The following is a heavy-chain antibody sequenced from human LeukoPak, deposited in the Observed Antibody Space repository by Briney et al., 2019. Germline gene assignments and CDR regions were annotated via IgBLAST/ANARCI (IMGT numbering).Heavy chain of an antibody. CDR1: GFTFSSYA. CDR3: AKGSRDYYDNSGSDFDY. D-gene: IGHD3-22*01. Sequence: GGSLRLSCAASGFTFSSYAMSWVRQAPGKGLEWVSAISGSGGSTYYADSVKGRFTISRDNSKNTLYLQMNSLRAEDTAVYYCAKGSRDYYDNSGSDFDYWGQGTLVTVSS. J-gene: IGHJ4*02. CDR2: ISGSGGST. V-gene: IGHV3-23*01.